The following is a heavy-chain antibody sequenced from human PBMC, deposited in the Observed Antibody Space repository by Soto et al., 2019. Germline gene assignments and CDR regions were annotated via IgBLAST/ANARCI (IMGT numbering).Heavy chain of an antibody. D-gene: IGHD3-16*01. J-gene: IGHJ4*02. CDR3: ARDMVSTIGDFDY. CDR2: ISAYYGNT. CDR1: GYTFTTYG. V-gene: IGHV1-18*04. Sequence: QAQLVQSGAEVSKPGASVKVSCKASGYTFTTYGISWVRQAPGRGLEWMGWISAYYGNTKDAQRFQDRVTMTTDAFTSTAYMELRSLTSDDTAMYYCARDMVSTIGDFDYWGQGTLVTVSS.